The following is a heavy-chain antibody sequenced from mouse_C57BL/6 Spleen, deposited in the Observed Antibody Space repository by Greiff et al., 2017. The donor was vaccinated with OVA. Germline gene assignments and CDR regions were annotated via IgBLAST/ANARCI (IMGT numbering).Heavy chain of an antibody. CDR1: GYTFTSYW. CDR2: IDPSDSYT. CDR3: ARRLGLYAMDY. Sequence: QVQLQQPGAELVRPGTSVKLSCKASGYTFTSYWMHWVKQRPGQGLEWIGVIDPSDSYTNYNQKFKGKATLTVDTSSSTAYMQLSSLTSEDSAVCYCARRLGLYAMDYWGQGTSVTVSS. J-gene: IGHJ4*01. D-gene: IGHD3-1*01. V-gene: IGHV1-59*01.